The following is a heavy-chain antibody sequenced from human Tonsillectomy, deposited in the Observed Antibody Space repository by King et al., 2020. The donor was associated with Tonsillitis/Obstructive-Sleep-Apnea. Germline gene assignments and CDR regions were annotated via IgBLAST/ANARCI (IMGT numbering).Heavy chain of an antibody. J-gene: IGHJ6*02. V-gene: IGHV1-58*01. D-gene: IGHD6-13*01. Sequence: QLVQSGPEVKKPGTSVKVSCKASGFTFISSALQWVRQARGQRLEWIGWIVVGSGNTNYAQKFHERVTMTRDVSTSTAYMEVSSLRSEDTAVYYCAASPNSNSWYQIQGYYYGMDVWGQGTTVTVSS. CDR2: IVVGSGNT. CDR1: GFTFISSA. CDR3: AASPNSNSWYQIQGYYYGMDV.